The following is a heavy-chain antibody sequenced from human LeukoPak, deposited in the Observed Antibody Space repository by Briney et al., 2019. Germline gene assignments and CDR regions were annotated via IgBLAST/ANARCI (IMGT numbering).Heavy chain of an antibody. D-gene: IGHD3-22*01. J-gene: IGHJ6*02. CDR1: GYTFTSYD. Sequence: GASVKVSCKASGYTFTSYDINWVRQATGQGLEWMGWMNPNSGNTGYAQKFQGRVTMTRNTSISTAYMELSSLRSEDTAVCYCARSYYYDSSGYQAPNYYYYYGMDVWGQGTTVTVSS. CDR3: ARSYYYDSSGYQAPNYYYYYGMDV. CDR2: MNPNSGNT. V-gene: IGHV1-8*01.